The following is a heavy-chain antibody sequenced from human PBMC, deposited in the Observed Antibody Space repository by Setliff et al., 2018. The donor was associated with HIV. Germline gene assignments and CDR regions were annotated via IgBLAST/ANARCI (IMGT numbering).Heavy chain of an antibody. CDR3: TTRLSGSYIPNWFDP. D-gene: IGHD1-26*01. J-gene: IGHJ5*02. CDR2: IKSKTDGGTT. CDR1: GFTFSNAW. Sequence: GGSLRLSCAASGFTFSNAWMSWVRQAPGKGLEWVGRIKSKTDGGTTDYAAPVKGRFTISRDDSKGTVYLQMNSLRVEDTGLYYCTTRLSGSYIPNWFDPWGQGTLVTVSS. V-gene: IGHV3-15*01.